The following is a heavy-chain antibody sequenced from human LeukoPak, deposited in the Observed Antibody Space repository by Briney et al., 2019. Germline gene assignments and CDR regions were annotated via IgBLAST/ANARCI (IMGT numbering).Heavy chain of an antibody. D-gene: IGHD6-13*01. CDR2: INPNSGGT. CDR3: ARDLGSYSSSSFDP. V-gene: IGHV1-2*02. Sequence: ASVKVSCKASGGTFSSYAISWVRQAPGQGLEWMGWINPNSGGTNYAQKFQGRVTMTRDTSISTAYMELSRLRSDDTAVYYCARDLGSYSSSSFDPWGQGTLVTVSS. J-gene: IGHJ5*02. CDR1: GGTFSSYA.